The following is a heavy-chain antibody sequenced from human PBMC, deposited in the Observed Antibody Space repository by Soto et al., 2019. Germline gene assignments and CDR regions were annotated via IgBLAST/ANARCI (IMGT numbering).Heavy chain of an antibody. CDR1: GGTFGNSA. CDR2: VIPIFPTP. D-gene: IGHD5-12*01. Sequence: QVQLVQSGAELKKPGSSVTVSCTASGGTFGNSAISWVRQAPGQGLEWMGGVIPIFPTPYYAQKFQGRVTITADESETTAYLELTSLSSEDTAVYDCARDKDRLQLGGNYYYELDVGGQGTTVTVSS. CDR3: ARDKDRLQLGGNYYYELDV. J-gene: IGHJ6*02. V-gene: IGHV1-69*12.